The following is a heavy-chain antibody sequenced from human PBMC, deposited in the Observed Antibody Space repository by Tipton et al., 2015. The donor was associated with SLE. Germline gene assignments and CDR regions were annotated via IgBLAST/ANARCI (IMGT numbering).Heavy chain of an antibody. CDR1: GFTFSSYW. Sequence: SLRLSCAASGFTFSSYWMHWVRQAPGKGLVWVSRINSDGSSTSYADSVKGRFTISRDNAKNTLYLQMNSLRAEDTAVYYCARGSSWTGYYYYYMDVWGKGTTVTVSS. J-gene: IGHJ6*03. D-gene: IGHD6-13*01. V-gene: IGHV3-74*01. CDR2: INSDGSST. CDR3: ARGSSWTGYYYYYMDV.